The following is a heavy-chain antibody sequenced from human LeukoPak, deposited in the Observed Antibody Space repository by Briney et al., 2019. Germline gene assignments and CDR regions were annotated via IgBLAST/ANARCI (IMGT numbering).Heavy chain of an antibody. CDR2: IYYSGST. V-gene: IGHV4-31*03. Sequence: PSETLSLTCTVSGGSISSGGYYWSWIRQHPGKGLEWIGYIYYSGSTYYNPSLKSRVTISVDTSKNQFSLKLSSVTAADTAVYYCARARVVTKWIDYWGQGTLVTVSS. CDR3: ARARVVTKWIDY. CDR1: GGSISSGGYY. D-gene: IGHD2-21*02. J-gene: IGHJ4*02.